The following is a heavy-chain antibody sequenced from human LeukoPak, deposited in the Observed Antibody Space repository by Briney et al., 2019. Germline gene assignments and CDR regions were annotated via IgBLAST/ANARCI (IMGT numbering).Heavy chain of an antibody. CDR2: IKSKLDGETT. J-gene: IGHJ4*02. D-gene: IGHD5-24*01. V-gene: IGHV3-15*01. Sequence: PGGSLRLSCAASGFTFINAWMTWVRQVPGKGLEWVGRIKSKLDGETTEFAAPVSGRFSISRDDSKDMMFLQMDSLKTEDTAVYYCVTARRNANGYFPFDYWGQGALVAVS. CDR3: VTARRNANGYFPFDY. CDR1: GFTFINAW.